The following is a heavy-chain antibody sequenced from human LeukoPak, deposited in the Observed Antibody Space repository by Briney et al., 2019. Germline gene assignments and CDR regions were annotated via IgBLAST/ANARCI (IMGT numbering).Heavy chain of an antibody. CDR3: AYYDSSGYYYGRLRY. CDR1: GFTFSSYA. V-gene: IGHV3-23*01. D-gene: IGHD3-22*01. Sequence: PGGSLRLSCAASGFTFSSYAMSWVRQTPGKGLEWVSAINADSANRHYADSVKGRFTISRDNSKNTLYLEMNSLRVDDTAVYFCAYYDSSGYYYGRLRYWGQGTPVTVSS. CDR2: INADSANR. J-gene: IGHJ4*02.